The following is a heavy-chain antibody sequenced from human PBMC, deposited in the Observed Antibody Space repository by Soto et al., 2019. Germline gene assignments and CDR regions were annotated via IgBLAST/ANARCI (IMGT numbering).Heavy chain of an antibody. CDR3: ASAVGQFDP. V-gene: IGHV1-3*01. Sequence: QVQLVQSGAEVKKPGASVKVSCKASGYTFSSYALHWVRQAPGQRLEWMGWINAANGNVKYSQKFQGRVTITRDTSASTADMELSSLRSEDTSVYYCASAVGQFDPWGQGTLVTVSS. D-gene: IGHD6-19*01. CDR1: GYTFSSYA. J-gene: IGHJ5*02. CDR2: INAANGNV.